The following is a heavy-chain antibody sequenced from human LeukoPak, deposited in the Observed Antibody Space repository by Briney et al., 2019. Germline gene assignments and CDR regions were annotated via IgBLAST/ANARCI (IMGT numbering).Heavy chain of an antibody. Sequence: GGTLRLTCAASGFTFSSYSMNWVRQAPGKGLEWVSSISSSSSYIYYADSVKGRFTISRDNAKNSLYLQMNGLRAEDTAVYYCARSWPVDYWGQGTLVTVSS. V-gene: IGHV3-21*01. CDR1: GFTFSSYS. CDR3: ARSWPVDY. J-gene: IGHJ4*02. CDR2: ISSSSSYI. D-gene: IGHD6-13*01.